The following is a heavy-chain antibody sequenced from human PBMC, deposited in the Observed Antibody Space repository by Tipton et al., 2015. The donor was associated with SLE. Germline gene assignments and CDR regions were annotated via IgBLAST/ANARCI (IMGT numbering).Heavy chain of an antibody. Sequence: SLRLSCAASGFTFSSYAMSWVRQAPGKGLEWVAVISYDGSKKYYADSVKGRFTISRDNSKNTLYLQMNSLRAEDTAVYYCAKDLTTTVTSLDYWCQGTPVTVTS. J-gene: IGHJ4*02. CDR2: ISYDGSKK. CDR1: GFTFSSYA. V-gene: IGHV3-30*18. D-gene: IGHD4-11*01. CDR3: AKDLTTTVTSLDY.